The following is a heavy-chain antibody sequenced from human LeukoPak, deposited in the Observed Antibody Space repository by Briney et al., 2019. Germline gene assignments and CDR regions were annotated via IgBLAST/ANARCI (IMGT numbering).Heavy chain of an antibody. CDR2: IWYDGSNK. CDR1: GFTFSSYG. J-gene: IGHJ6*04. V-gene: IGHV3-33*01. Sequence: PGRSLRLSCAAPGFTFSSYGMHWVRQAPGKGLEWVAVIWYDGSNKYYADSVKGRFTISRDNSKNTLYLQMNSLRAEDTAVYYCAREPRIDYYGSGSHYYYYGMDVWGKGTTVTVSS. CDR3: AREPRIDYYGSGSHYYYYGMDV. D-gene: IGHD3-10*01.